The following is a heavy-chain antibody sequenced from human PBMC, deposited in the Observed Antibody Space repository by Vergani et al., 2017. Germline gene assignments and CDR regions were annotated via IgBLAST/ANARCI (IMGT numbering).Heavy chain of an antibody. CDR1: GYTFSNYY. CDR2: INPSGGHT. D-gene: IGHD3-9*01. V-gene: IGHV1-46*03. J-gene: IGHJ4*02. Sequence: QVQVVQSGAEVKKSGASVKVSCKTSGYTFSNYYMHWVRQAPGQGLEWMGIINPSGGHTNYAQKFQGRVTMTRDTSTSTVYMGLSSLRSEDTAIYYCARRDYGILTGDRYWGQGTLVTVSA. CDR3: ARRDYGILTGDRY.